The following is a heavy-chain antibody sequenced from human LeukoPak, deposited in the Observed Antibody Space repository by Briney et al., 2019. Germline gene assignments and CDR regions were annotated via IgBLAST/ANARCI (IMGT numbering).Heavy chain of an antibody. CDR3: ARSYCSSTSCSPNFDY. CDR2: IYPGDSDT. CDR1: GYSLTSYW. V-gene: IGHV5-51*01. D-gene: IGHD2-2*01. Sequence: GESLKISCKGSGYSLTSYWIGWVRQMPGKGLEWMGIIYPGDSDTRYSPPFQGQITISADKSISTAYLQWSSLKASDTAMYYCARSYCSSTSCSPNFDYWGQGTLVTVSS. J-gene: IGHJ4*02.